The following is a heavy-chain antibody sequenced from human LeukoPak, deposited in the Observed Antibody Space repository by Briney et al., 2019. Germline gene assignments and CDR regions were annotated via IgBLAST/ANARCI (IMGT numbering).Heavy chain of an antibody. CDR1: GLTFNTYA. J-gene: IGHJ4*02. CDR3: ARLLLAAAGKGGGDY. D-gene: IGHD6-13*01. V-gene: IGHV3-23*01. Sequence: GGSLRLSCAVSGLTFNTYAMNWVRQAPGKGLKGRFSISRDNSKSTVYLQMNSLRAEDTAVYYCARLLLAAAGKGGGDYWGQGTLVTVSS.